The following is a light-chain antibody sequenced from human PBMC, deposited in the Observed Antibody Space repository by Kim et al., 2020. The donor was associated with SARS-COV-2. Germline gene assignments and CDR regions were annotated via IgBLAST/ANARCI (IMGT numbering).Light chain of an antibody. V-gene: IGLV2-14*01. CDR3: SSYIRGSTNYV. J-gene: IGLJ1*01. CDR2: EVS. Sequence: QSITISCTGNSSDVGGYKYVSWYQQHPGKAPKLVIYEVSNRPSGVSNRFSGSKSGNTASLTISGLQAEDEADYYCSSYIRGSTNYVFGTGTKVTVL. CDR1: SSDVGGYKY.